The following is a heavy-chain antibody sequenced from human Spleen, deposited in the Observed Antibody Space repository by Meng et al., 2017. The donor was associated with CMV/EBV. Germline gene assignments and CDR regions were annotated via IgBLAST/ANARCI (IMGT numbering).Heavy chain of an antibody. CDR3: ARGRSGSTPDY. V-gene: IGHV4-34*01. CDR1: GGSFSGYY. J-gene: IGHJ4*02. D-gene: IGHD2-2*01. Sequence: QVQLQQWGAGLLKPSETLSLTCAVYGGSFSGYYRSWIRQPPGKGLEWIGEINHSGSTNYNPSLKSRVTISVDTSKNQFSLKLSSVTAADTAVYYCARGRSGSTPDYWGQGTLVTVSS. CDR2: INHSGST.